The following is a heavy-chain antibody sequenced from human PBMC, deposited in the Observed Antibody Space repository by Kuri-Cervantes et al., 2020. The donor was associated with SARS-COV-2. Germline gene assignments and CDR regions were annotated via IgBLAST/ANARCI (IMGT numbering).Heavy chain of an antibody. CDR3: ARGIVPASVCFDY. CDR1: GGSVSSGSYY. J-gene: IGHJ4*02. CDR2: IYYSGTT. D-gene: IGHD6-13*01. V-gene: IGHV4-61*01. Sequence: ESLKISCTVSGGSVSSGSYYWSWIRQPPGKGLEWIGYIYYSGTTNYNPSLKSRVTISLDTSKKQFSLTLISVTAADTAVYFCARGIVPASVCFDYWGQGTLVTVSS.